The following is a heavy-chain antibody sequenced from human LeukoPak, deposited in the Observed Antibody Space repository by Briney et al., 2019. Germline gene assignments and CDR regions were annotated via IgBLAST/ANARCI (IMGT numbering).Heavy chain of an antibody. CDR3: ATGLKYYYGSGDNY. J-gene: IGHJ4*02. CDR2: FDPEDGET. D-gene: IGHD3-10*01. Sequence: ASVKVSCKVSGYTLTELSMHWVRQAPGKGLEWMGGFDPEDGETIYAQKFQGRVTMTEDTSTDTAYMELSSLRSEDTAVYYCATGLKYYYGSGDNYWGQRTLVTVSS. CDR1: GYTLTELS. V-gene: IGHV1-24*01.